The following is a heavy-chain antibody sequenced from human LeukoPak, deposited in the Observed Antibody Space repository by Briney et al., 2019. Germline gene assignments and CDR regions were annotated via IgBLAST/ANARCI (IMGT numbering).Heavy chain of an antibody. D-gene: IGHD3-9*01. CDR2: IYSSGST. CDR3: ARRNYDILTGNWFDP. Sequence: SETLSLTCTVSSGSISGYYWSWIRQPPGNGLEWIGYIYSSGSTNYNPSLKSRVTISVDTSKNQFSLKLSSVTAADTAVYYCARRNYDILTGNWFDPWGQGTLVTVSS. CDR1: SGSISGYY. J-gene: IGHJ5*02. V-gene: IGHV4-59*08.